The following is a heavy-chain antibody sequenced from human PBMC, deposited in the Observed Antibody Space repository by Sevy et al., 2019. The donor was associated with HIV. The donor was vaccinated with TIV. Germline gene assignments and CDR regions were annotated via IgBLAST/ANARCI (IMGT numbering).Heavy chain of an antibody. J-gene: IGHJ4*02. CDR3: VKEVSEYSYSDY. Sequence: GGSLRLSCAASGFTFSNYAMSWVRQTPGKGLEWVSAISGGAHRTYYTDSVKGRFTISRDNSKNMLFLQMNSLRAEDTAVYYCVKEVSEYSYSDYWGQGTLVTVSS. V-gene: IGHV3-23*01. CDR2: ISGGAHRT. D-gene: IGHD5-18*01. CDR1: GFTFSNYA.